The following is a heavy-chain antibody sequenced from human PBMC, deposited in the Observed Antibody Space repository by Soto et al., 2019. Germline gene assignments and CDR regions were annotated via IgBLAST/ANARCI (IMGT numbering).Heavy chain of an antibody. D-gene: IGHD5-18*01. CDR2: MNPNSGNT. CDR1: GYTFTSYD. V-gene: IGHV1-8*01. Sequence: ASVKVSCKASGYTFTSYDINWVRQATGQGLEWMGWMNPNSGNTGYAQKFQGRVTMSRNISISTAYMELSSLRSEDTAVYYCAREGGYSYGFDYWGQGTLVTVSS. J-gene: IGHJ4*02. CDR3: AREGGYSYGFDY.